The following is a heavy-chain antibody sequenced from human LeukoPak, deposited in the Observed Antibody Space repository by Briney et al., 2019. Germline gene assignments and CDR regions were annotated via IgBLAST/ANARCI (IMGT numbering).Heavy chain of an antibody. J-gene: IGHJ2*01. CDR3: ARVSVEGTTWYFDL. CDR1: GGSISSGGYY. CDR2: IYYSGST. Sequence: SQTLSLTCTVSGGSISSGGYYWSWIHQHPGKGLEWIGYIYYSGSTYYNPSLKSRVTISVDTSKNQFSLKLSSVTAADTAVYYCARVSVEGTTWYFDLWGRGTLVTVSS. V-gene: IGHV4-31*03. D-gene: IGHD2-2*01.